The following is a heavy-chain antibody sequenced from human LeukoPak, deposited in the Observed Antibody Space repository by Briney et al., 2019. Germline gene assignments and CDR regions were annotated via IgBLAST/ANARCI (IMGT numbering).Heavy chain of an antibody. CDR3: VVGHNYFDY. D-gene: IGHD2-15*01. CDR2: IYYSGSI. Sequence: SETLSLTCSVSGGSTSSYYWSWIRQPPGKGLEWIGYIYYSGSINYNPSLKSRVTISVDTSKNQLSLKLSSVTAADTAVYYCVVGHNYFDYWGQGSLVTVSS. CDR1: GGSTSSYY. J-gene: IGHJ4*02. V-gene: IGHV4-59*01.